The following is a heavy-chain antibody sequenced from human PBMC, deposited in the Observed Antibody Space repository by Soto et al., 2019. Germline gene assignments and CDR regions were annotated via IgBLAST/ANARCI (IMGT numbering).Heavy chain of an antibody. CDR1: GCSVSSSSYY. CDR2: VYYSGST. V-gene: IGHV4-39*07. Sequence: SETLSLTCTVSGCSVSSSSYYWGWVRQPPGKGLEWIGSVYYSGSTNYNPSLKSRFTISVDTSKNQFSLKLSSVTAADTSGYYCAREAPVSAYYDILTGYPRKPHFDYWGQGTLVTVSS. J-gene: IGHJ4*02. D-gene: IGHD3-9*01. CDR3: AREAPVSAYYDILTGYPRKPHFDY.